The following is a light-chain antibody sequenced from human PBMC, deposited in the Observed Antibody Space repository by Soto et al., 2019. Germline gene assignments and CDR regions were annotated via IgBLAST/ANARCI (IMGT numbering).Light chain of an antibody. J-gene: IGKJ5*01. V-gene: IGKV3-20*01. CDR2: DAS. Sequence: EFVLTQSPGTLSLSPGERATLSCRASQTVRNNYLAWYQQKPGQAPRLLIYDASSRATGIPDRFSGGGSGTDFTLTISGLEPEDFAVYYCQQYGSSPSTFGQGTRLEIK. CDR1: QTVRNNY. CDR3: QQYGSSPST.